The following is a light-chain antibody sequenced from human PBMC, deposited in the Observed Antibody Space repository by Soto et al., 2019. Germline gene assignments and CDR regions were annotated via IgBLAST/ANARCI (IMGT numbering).Light chain of an antibody. V-gene: IGLV2-11*01. CDR2: DVS. J-gene: IGLJ2*01. CDR1: SSDVGGSNY. Sequence: QSVLTQPRSVSGSPGQSVTISCTGTSSDVGGSNYVSWYQQHPGKAPKLMIYDVSKRPSGVPDRFSGSKSGNTASLTISGLQAEDEADYYCCSYAGSYTLVVFGGGTKVTVL. CDR3: CSYAGSYTLVV.